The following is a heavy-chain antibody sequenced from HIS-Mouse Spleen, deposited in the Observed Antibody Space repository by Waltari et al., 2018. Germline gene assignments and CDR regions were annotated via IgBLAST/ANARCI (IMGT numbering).Heavy chain of an antibody. CDR3: AREIPYSSSWYDWYFDL. V-gene: IGHV4-39*07. CDR1: GGSISSSSYY. D-gene: IGHD6-13*01. CDR2: IYSSGST. Sequence: QLQLQESGPGLVKPSETLSLTCTVSGGSISSSSYYWGWIRQPPGKGLEGIGRIYSSGSTYSNPSLKSRVTIAVDTSKNQFSLKLSSVTAADTAVYYCAREIPYSSSWYDWYFDLWGRGTLVTVSS. J-gene: IGHJ2*01.